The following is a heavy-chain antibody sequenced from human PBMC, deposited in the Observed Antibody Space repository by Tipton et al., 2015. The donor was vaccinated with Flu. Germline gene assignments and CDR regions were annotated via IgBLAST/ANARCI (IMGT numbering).Heavy chain of an antibody. CDR2: TYYTGTT. Sequence: TLSLTCNVSGDSINRGDYYWSWIRQSPGKGLEWIGNTYYTGTTNYNPSLKSRVTISVDTAKNQFSQRLSSVTAADTAMYYCARSTYYYGSGSSDYWGQGTLVTVSS. CDR3: ARSTYYYGSGSSDY. CDR1: GDSINRGDYY. D-gene: IGHD3-10*01. V-gene: IGHV4-30-4*01. J-gene: IGHJ4*02.